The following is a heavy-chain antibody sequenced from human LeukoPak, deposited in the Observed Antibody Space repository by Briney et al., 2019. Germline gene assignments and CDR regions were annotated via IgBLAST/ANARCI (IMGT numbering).Heavy chain of an antibody. J-gene: IGHJ4*02. Sequence: GGSLRLSCTASGFTFGDYAMSWFRQAPGKGLEWVGFIRSKAYGGTTEYAASVKGRFTISRDDSKSIAYLQMNSPKTEDTAVYYCTTTYYYDSSGPGVDYWGQGTLVTVSS. CDR3: TTTYYYDSSGPGVDY. CDR2: IRSKAYGGTT. CDR1: GFTFGDYA. V-gene: IGHV3-49*03. D-gene: IGHD3-22*01.